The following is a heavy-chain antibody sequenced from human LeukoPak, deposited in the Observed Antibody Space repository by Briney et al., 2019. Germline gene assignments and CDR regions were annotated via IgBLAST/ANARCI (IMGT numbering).Heavy chain of an antibody. CDR2: IWYDGSNK. V-gene: IGHV3-33*01. Sequence: GGSLRLSCAASGFIFSSYGMHWVRQAPGKGLEWVAVIWYDGSNKYYADSVKGRFTISRDNSKNTLYLQMNSLRAEDTAVYYCARGMGYYYDSSGYSTLGDYWGQGTLVTVSS. D-gene: IGHD3-22*01. CDR3: ARGMGYYYDSSGYSTLGDY. CDR1: GFIFSSYG. J-gene: IGHJ4*02.